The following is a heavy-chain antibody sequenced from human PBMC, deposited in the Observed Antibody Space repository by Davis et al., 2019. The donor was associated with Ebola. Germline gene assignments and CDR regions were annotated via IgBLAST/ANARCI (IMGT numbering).Heavy chain of an antibody. D-gene: IGHD2-8*01. CDR2: ISDSGVGT. V-gene: IGHV3-23*01. J-gene: IGHJ6*04. CDR1: GFTFSTYA. CDR3: ARGLMDYAMDV. Sequence: GESLKISCAASGFTFSTYAMSWVRQAPGKGLEWVSSISDSGVGTYYADSVKGRFTISRDNSKNTVFLQMNSLRAEDTAVYYCARGLMDYAMDVWGKGTTVTVSS.